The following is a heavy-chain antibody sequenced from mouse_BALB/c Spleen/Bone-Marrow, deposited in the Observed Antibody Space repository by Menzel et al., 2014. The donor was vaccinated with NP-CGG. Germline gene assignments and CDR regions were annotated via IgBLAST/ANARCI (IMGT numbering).Heavy chain of an antibody. CDR2: IWAGGST. CDR1: GFSLTSYG. D-gene: IGHD3-2*01. Sequence: VKLVESGPGLVAPSQSLSIPCTVSGFSLTSYGLHWVRPPPGKGLEWLGVIWAGGSTNYNSALMSRLSISKDNSKSQVFLKMNSLQTDDTAMYYCARALDSSGYGFAYWGQGTLVTVSA. V-gene: IGHV2-9*02. CDR3: ARALDSSGYGFAY. J-gene: IGHJ3*01.